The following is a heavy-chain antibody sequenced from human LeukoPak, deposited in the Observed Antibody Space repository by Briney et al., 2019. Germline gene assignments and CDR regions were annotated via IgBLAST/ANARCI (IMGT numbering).Heavy chain of an antibody. V-gene: IGHV4-39*02. J-gene: IGHJ5*01. CDR3: ARGLLYSGSFARNWFDS. D-gene: IGHD1-26*01. Sequence: SETLSLTCTVSGGSISISSYYWGWIRQPPGKGLEWIESIYYSGNTYYNPSLKSRLTISVDTDKNHFSLRLSSVTAADTAVYYCARGLLYSGSFARNWFDSWGQGNLVTVSS. CDR2: IYYSGNT. CDR1: GGSISISSYY.